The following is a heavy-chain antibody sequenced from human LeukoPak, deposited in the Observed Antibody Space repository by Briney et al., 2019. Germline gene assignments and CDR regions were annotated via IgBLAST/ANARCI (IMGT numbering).Heavy chain of an antibody. CDR3: ARESSGQGLWYLDL. CDR1: GFTFSSYW. CDR2: VSNDGRTT. V-gene: IGHV3-74*01. Sequence: PGGSLRLSCAASGFTFSSYWMHWVRRGPGKGLVWVSRVSNDGRTTSYEESVTGRFTVSRDNAKNTLYLQMNSLRAEDTAVYFCARESSGQGLWYLDLWGRGTPVTVSS. J-gene: IGHJ2*01. D-gene: IGHD3-10*01.